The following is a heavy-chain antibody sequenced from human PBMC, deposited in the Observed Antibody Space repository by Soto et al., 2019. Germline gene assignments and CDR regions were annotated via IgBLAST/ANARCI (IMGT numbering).Heavy chain of an antibody. CDR3: ARDEIVAKLTFHY. CDR1: GGSIGTFF. Sequence: PSETLSLTCAVSGGSIGTFFWTWIRQPPGKGLEWVGYISYKGSTTYNPSLKSRVTMSVDTSNNQFSLKLKSVTAADTAVYYCARDEIVAKLTFHYWGQGTLVTVSS. J-gene: IGHJ4*02. CDR2: ISYKGST. V-gene: IGHV4-4*08. D-gene: IGHD5-12*01.